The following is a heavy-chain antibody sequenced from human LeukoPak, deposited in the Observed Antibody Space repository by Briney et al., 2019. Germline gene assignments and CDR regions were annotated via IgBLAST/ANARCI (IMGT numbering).Heavy chain of an antibody. CDR1: GGSFGGYY. CDR3: ARGGAETTPRKNWFDP. J-gene: IGHJ5*02. Sequence: PSETLSLTCAVYGGSFGGYYWSWIRQPPGKGLEWIGEINHSGSTNYNPSLKSRVTISVDTSKNQFSLKLSSVTAADTAVYYCARGGAETTPRKNWFDPWGQGTLVTVSS. V-gene: IGHV4-34*01. D-gene: IGHD4-17*01. CDR2: INHSGST.